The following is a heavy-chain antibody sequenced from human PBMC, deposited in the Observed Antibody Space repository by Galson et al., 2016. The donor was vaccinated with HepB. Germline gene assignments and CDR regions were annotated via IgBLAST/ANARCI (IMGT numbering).Heavy chain of an antibody. J-gene: IGHJ4*02. CDR1: GFTFDDFA. CDR3: AKDGWSRLGEVSSSIVN. Sequence: SLRLSCAASGFTFDDFAMHWVRQAPGKGLEWVSGIHWTSPTIASAASVKGRFPISSDNAKKSLYLQMNSLRVEDPALYYWAKDGWSRLGEVSSSIVNWGQGTLVTVSS. D-gene: IGHD3-16*02. CDR2: IHWTSPTI. V-gene: IGHV3-9*01.